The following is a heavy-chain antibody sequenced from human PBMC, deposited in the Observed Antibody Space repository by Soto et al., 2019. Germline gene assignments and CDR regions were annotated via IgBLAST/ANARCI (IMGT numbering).Heavy chain of an antibody. CDR3: ANCADYYYDYMDA. CDR2: ISGSGGST. J-gene: IGHJ6*03. V-gene: IGHV3-23*01. D-gene: IGHD2-21*01. Sequence: EVQLLESGGGLVQPGGSLRLSCAASGFTFSRYAMSWVRQAPGKGREWVSVISGSGGSTYYADSVKGRFTISRDNSKNTLYLQMNSLRAEDTAVYYCANCADYYYDYMDAWGKGTTVTVSS. CDR1: GFTFSRYA.